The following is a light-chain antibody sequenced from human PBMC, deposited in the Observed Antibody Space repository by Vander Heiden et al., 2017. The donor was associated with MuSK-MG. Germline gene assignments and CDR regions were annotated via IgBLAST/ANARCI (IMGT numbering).Light chain of an antibody. Sequence: DIVLTQSPDPLALSPGERATINCKSSQSVFYSSNNKNYLAWYQQKPGQAPRLLIYWASSRETGVPDRFSGSGSGTDFTLTISSLQAEDVAVYYCQQYYSTPWTFGQGTKVEIK. CDR1: QSVFYSSNNKNY. J-gene: IGKJ1*01. CDR3: QQYYSTPWT. V-gene: IGKV4-1*01. CDR2: WAS.